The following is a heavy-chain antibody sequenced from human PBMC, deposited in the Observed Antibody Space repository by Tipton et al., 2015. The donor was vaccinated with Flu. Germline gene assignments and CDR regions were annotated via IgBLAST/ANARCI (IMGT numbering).Heavy chain of an antibody. CDR3: ARFSVRGESDY. Sequence: LRFSCTVSGGSINSYYWSWIRKPAGKGLEWIGRIYSSGSTNYNPSLKSRVTMLVDTSKNQFSLMMSSVTAADTAVYYCARFSVRGESDYWGQGTLVTVSS. V-gene: IGHV4-4*07. CDR2: IYSSGST. CDR1: GGSINSYY. J-gene: IGHJ4*02. D-gene: IGHD3-10*01.